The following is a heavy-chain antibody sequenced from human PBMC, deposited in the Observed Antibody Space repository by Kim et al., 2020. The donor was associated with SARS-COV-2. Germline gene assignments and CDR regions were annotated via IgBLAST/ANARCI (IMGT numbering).Heavy chain of an antibody. CDR1: GGSISSYY. Sequence: SETLSLTCTVSGGSISSYYWSWIRQPPGKGLEWIGYIYYSGSTNYNPSLKSRVTISVDTSKNQFSLKLLSVTAADTAVSYCARVLTLSCGSGPFPYYYYG. J-gene: IGHJ6*01. CDR2: IYYSGST. CDR3: ARVLTLSCGSGPFPYYYYG. V-gene: IGHV4-59*01. D-gene: IGHD3-10*01.